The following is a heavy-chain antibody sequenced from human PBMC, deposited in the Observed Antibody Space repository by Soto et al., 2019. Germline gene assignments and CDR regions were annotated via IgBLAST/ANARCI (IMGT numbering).Heavy chain of an antibody. CDR1: GFTFSAYA. CDR3: AKFGGHPLEYWYLDF. J-gene: IGHJ2*01. D-gene: IGHD3-16*01. Sequence: EVQLLESGGGLVQPGGSLRLSCAASGFTFSAYAMGLVRQAPGKGLEWVSSIHGGGGATHYADSVKGRFTISRDDSKNTLYAQMNSLRPEDTAVYYCAKFGGHPLEYWYLDFWGRGTRVSVSS. V-gene: IGHV3-23*01. CDR2: IHGGGGAT.